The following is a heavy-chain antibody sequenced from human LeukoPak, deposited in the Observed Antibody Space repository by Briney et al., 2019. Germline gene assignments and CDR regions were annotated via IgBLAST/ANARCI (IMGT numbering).Heavy chain of an antibody. J-gene: IGHJ5*01. CDR1: GYSISSGYY. V-gene: IGHV4-38-2*02. Sequence: SETLSLTCTVSGYSISSGYYWGWIRQPPGKGLEWIGSIYHSGSTFYNPSLKSRITVSVDTSKSQFSLNLSSVTAADTAIYYCARDERRGWFEYWGQGTLVTVS. CDR3: ARDERRGWFEY. CDR2: IYHSGST.